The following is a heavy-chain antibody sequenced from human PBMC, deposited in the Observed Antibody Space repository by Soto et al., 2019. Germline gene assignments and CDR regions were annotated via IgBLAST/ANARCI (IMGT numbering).Heavy chain of an antibody. D-gene: IGHD2-15*01. Sequence: QVQMVQSGAEVKKPGASVKVSCRASGYSFTSYDVNWVRQATGQGLEWMGWMNPNSGNTAFAQKFQGRVTMTRDTPISTACMELSGLRSEDTAVYYCARYPYTSYCSDGSCSYDAFDIWGQGTVVTVSS. J-gene: IGHJ3*02. CDR1: GYSFTSYD. CDR3: ARYPYTSYCSDGSCSYDAFDI. CDR2: MNPNSGNT. V-gene: IGHV1-8*01.